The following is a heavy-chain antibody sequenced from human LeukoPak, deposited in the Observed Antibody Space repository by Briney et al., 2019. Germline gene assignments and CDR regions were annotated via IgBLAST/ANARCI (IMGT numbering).Heavy chain of an antibody. V-gene: IGHV4-61*03. CDR3: ANTRDSGSGYS. J-gene: IGHJ5*02. D-gene: IGHD6-13*01. Sequence: SETLSLTCTVSGGSVSSNTYYWSWIRQSPGKGLEWIGSIYDSGTNYNPSLRSRVTMSVDTSKNHFSLSLSSVTAADTAIYYCANTRDSGSGYSWGQGTLVPVSS. CDR2: IYDSGT. CDR1: GGSVSSNTYY.